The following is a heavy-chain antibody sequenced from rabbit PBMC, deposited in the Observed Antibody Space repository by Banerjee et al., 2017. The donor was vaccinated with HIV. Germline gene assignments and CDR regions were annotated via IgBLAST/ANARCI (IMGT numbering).Heavy chain of an antibody. CDR2: IYTGVSGST. CDR3: ARGYAGYGNYGSRAFKL. Sequence: QEQLEESGGDLVKPEGSLTLTCTASGFSFSSSYYMCWVRQAPGKGPEWIACIYTGVSGSTYYASWAKGRFTISKTSTTVTLQMTSLTAADTATYFCARGYAGYGNYGSRAFKLWGPGTLVTVS. CDR1: GFSFSSSYY. V-gene: IGHV1S45*01. J-gene: IGHJ4*01. D-gene: IGHD7-1*01.